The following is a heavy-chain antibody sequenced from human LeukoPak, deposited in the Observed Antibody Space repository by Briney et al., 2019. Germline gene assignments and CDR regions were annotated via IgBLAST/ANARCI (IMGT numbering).Heavy chain of an antibody. J-gene: IGHJ3*02. CDR3: ASLNYDLLTGYRFDI. CDR2: IYYSGNT. V-gene: IGHV4-38-2*02. Sequence: SETLSLTCTVSGYSISSGYYWGWIRQPPGKGLEWIGSIYYSGNTYYNASLKSQVSISIDTSKNQFSLKLSSVTAADTAMYYCASLNYDLLTGYRFDIWGQGTMVTVSS. CDR1: GYSISSGYY. D-gene: IGHD3-9*01.